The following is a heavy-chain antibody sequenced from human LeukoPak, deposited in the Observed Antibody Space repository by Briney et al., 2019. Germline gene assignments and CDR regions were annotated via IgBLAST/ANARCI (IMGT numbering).Heavy chain of an antibody. V-gene: IGHV4-4*02. CDR2: IYHSGST. CDR3: ARTGDYSGCYYYYMDV. CDR1: GGSISSSNW. Sequence: PSETLSLTCAVSGGSISSSNWWSWVRQPPGKGLEWIGEIYHSGSTNYNPSLKSRVTISVDKSKNQFSLKLSSVTAADTALYYCARTGDYSGCYYYYMDVWGKGTTVTISS. D-gene: IGHD4-17*01. J-gene: IGHJ6*03.